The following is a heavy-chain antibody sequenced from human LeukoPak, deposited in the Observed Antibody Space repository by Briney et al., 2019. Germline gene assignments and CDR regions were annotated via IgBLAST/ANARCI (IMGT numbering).Heavy chain of an antibody. Sequence: SETLSLTCTVSDYSVSSGYYWGWIRQPPGKGLEWIGSIYHSGSTYYNPSLKSRVTISVVASKNQFSLRLTSVTAADTATYYCARQDYGANSADYWGQGTLVTVSS. D-gene: IGHD4/OR15-4a*01. CDR3: ARQDYGANSADY. CDR2: IYHSGST. V-gene: IGHV4-38-2*02. CDR1: DYSVSSGYY. J-gene: IGHJ4*02.